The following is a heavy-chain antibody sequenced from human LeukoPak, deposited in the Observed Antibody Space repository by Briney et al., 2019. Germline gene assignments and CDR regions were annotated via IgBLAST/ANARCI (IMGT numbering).Heavy chain of an antibody. CDR1: GYTFTSYY. D-gene: IGHD3-3*01. J-gene: IGHJ4*02. CDR2: INPSGGST. CDR3: ARGWARYDFWSGNYSDFDY. V-gene: IGHV1-46*01. Sequence: ASVKVSCKASGYTFTSYYMHWVRQAPGQGLEWMGIINPSGGSTSYAQKFQGRVTMTRDTSTSTVYMELSSLRSEDTAVYYCARGWARYDFWSGNYSDFDYWGQGTLVTVSS.